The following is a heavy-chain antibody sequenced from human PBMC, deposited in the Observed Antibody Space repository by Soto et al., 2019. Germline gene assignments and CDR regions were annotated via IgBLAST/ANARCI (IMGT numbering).Heavy chain of an antibody. J-gene: IGHJ6*02. D-gene: IGHD6-13*01. CDR1: GFTFSSYG. CDR3: ARDSLAAADPYYYYGMDV. Sequence: GGSLRLSCAASGFTFSSYGMHWVRQAPGKGLEWVAVIWYDGSNKYYADSVKGRFTISRDNSKNTLYLQMDSLRAEDTAVYYCARDSLAAADPYYYYGMDVWGQGTTVTVSS. CDR2: IWYDGSNK. V-gene: IGHV3-33*01.